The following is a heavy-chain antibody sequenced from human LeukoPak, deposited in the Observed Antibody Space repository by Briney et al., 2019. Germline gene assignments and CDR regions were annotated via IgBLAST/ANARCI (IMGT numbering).Heavy chain of an antibody. CDR3: ARHRYYDSSGYLIDY. CDR1: GGSISSYY. J-gene: IGHJ4*02. Sequence: SETLSLTCTVSGGSISSYYWSWIRQPPGKGLEWMGYIYYSGSTNYHPSLQSRVTISVDTSKNQFSLKLSSVTAADTAVYYCARHRYYDSSGYLIDYWGQGTLVTVSS. D-gene: IGHD3-22*01. CDR2: IYYSGST. V-gene: IGHV4-59*01.